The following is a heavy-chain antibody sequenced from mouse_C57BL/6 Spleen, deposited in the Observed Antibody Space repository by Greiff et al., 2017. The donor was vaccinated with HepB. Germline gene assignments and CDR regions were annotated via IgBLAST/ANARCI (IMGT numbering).Heavy chain of an antibody. CDR2: IRNKANGYTT. V-gene: IGHV7-3*01. CDR3: ARWDYNWYFDV. J-gene: IGHJ1*03. Sequence: EVQVVESGGGLVQPGGSLSLSCAASGFTFTDYYMSWVRQPPGKALEWLGFIRNKANGYTTEYSASVKGRFTISRDNSQSILYLQMNALRAEDSATYYCARWDYNWYFDVWGTGTTVTVSS. D-gene: IGHD2-4*01. CDR1: GFTFTDYY.